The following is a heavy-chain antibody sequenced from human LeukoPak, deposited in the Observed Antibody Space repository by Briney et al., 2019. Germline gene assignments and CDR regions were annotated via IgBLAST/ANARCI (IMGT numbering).Heavy chain of an antibody. CDR1: GFTFSSYG. CDR3: ARDQGTGSLDY. D-gene: IGHD7-27*01. V-gene: IGHV3-33*01. J-gene: IGHJ4*02. CDR2: IWYDGSNK. Sequence: GGSLRLSCAASGFTFSSYGMHWVRQAPGKGLEWVAVIWYDGSNKYYADSVKGRFAISRDNSKNTLYLQMNSLRAEDTAVYYCARDQGTGSLDYWGQGTLVTVSS.